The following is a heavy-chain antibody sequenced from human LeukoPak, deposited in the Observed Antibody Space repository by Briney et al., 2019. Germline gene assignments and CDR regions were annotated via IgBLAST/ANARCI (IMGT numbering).Heavy chain of an antibody. CDR3: ARPSIAARRTNWFDP. D-gene: IGHD6-6*01. J-gene: IGHJ5*02. CDR2: INHSGST. V-gene: IGHV4-34*01. Sequence: SGTLSLTCAVYGGSFSGYYWSWIRQPPGKGLEWIGEINHSGSTNYNPSLKSRVTISVDTSKNQFSLKLSSVTAADTAVYYCARPSIAARRTNWFDPWGQGTLVTVSS. CDR1: GGSFSGYY.